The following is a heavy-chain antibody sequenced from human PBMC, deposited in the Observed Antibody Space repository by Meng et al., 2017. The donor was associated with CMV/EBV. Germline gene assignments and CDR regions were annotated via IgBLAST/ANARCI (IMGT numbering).Heavy chain of an antibody. CDR3: ARDYRITIGPFYYYYGMDV. Sequence: GESLKISCAASGFTFSSYGMHWVRQAPGKGLEWVAFIRYDGSNKYYADSVKGRFTISRDNSKNTLYLQMNSLRAEDTAVYYCARDYRITIGPFYYYYGMDVWGQGTTVTVSS. D-gene: IGHD3-9*01. J-gene: IGHJ6*02. CDR2: IRYDGSNK. V-gene: IGHV3-30*02. CDR1: GFTFSSYG.